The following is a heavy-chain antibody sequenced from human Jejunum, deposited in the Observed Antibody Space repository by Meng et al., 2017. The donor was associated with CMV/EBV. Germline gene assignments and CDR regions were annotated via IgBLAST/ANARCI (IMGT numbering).Heavy chain of an antibody. CDR3: AREGDIVFPSTIISYHYAMDV. J-gene: IGHJ6*02. Sequence: YIQWIRRATGQGLEWMGWINPDSGATSYAQKFRGRVTMTRDTSTKTAYMELSRLRPDDTAVYYCAREGDIVFPSTIISYHYAMDVWGQGTTVTVSS. D-gene: IGHD2-15*01. CDR1: Y. V-gene: IGHV1-2*02. CDR2: INPDSGAT.